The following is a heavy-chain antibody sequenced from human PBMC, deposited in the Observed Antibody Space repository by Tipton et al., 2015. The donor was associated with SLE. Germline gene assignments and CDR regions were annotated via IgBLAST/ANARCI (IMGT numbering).Heavy chain of an antibody. Sequence: TLSLTCTVSGGSISSHYWSWIRQPPGKGLEWIGEINHSGSTNYNPSLKSRVTISVDTSKNQFSLKLSSVTAADTAVYYCARESGDDWGDFDYWGQGTLVTVSS. CDR2: INHSGST. CDR1: GGSISSHY. J-gene: IGHJ4*02. D-gene: IGHD5-12*01. V-gene: IGHV4-34*01. CDR3: ARESGDDWGDFDY.